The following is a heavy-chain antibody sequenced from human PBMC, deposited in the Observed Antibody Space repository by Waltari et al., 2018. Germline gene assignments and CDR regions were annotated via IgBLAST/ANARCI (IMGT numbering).Heavy chain of an antibody. V-gene: IGHV4-59*01. CDR1: GGSISSYY. CDR2: IYYSGST. CDR3: ARDKGYCSGGSCRTYNWFDP. Sequence: QVQLQESGPGLVKPSETLSLTCTVSGGSISSYYWSWIRQPPGQGLEWIGYIYYSGSTNYNPSLKSRVTISVDTSKNQFSLKLSSVTAADTAVYYCARDKGYCSGGSCRTYNWFDPWGQGTLVTVSS. D-gene: IGHD2-15*01. J-gene: IGHJ5*02.